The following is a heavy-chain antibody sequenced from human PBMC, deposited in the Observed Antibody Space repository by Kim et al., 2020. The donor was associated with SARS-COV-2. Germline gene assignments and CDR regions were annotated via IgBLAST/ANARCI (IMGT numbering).Heavy chain of an antibody. CDR3: ARATAAGTDY. V-gene: IGHV4-31*02. D-gene: IGHD6-13*01. CDR2: T. J-gene: IGHJ4*02. Sequence: THYNPSLKSRVTISVDTSKNTFSLKLSSVTAADTAVYYCARATAAGTDYWGQGTLVTVSS.